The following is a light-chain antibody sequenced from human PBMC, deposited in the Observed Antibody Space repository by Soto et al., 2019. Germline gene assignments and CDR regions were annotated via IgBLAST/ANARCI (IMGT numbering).Light chain of an antibody. Sequence: QSVLTQPPSTSGTPGQRGTISCSGSSSNIGINAVNWYQQLPGTTPKLLIYSNNPRPSGVPDRFSGSKSGTSASLAISGLQSEDEADYYSAVWDDSLNGVVFGGGTKLTVL. J-gene: IGLJ3*02. CDR2: SNN. CDR3: AVWDDSLNGVV. V-gene: IGLV1-44*01. CDR1: SSNIGINA.